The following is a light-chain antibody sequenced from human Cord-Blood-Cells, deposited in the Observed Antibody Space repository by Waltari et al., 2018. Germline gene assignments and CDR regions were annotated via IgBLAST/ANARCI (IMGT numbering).Light chain of an antibody. CDR1: PSVLYSSNNKNY. J-gene: IGKJ2*03. CDR3: QQYYSTPYS. Sequence: DFPRTQSPESMPGSLGGSRFHHYQSNPSVLYSSNNKNYLAWYQQKPGQPPKLLIYWASTRESGVPDRFSGSGSGTDFTLTISSLQAEDVAVYYCQQYYSTPYSFGQGTKLEIK. V-gene: IGKV4-1*01. CDR2: WAS.